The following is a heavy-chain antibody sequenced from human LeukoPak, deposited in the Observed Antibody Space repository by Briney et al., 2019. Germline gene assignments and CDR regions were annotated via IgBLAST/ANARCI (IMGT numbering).Heavy chain of an antibody. CDR2: IYYSGST. Sequence: SETLSLTCTVSGGSISSYYWSWIRQPPGKGLEWIGYIYYSGSTNYNPSLKSRVTISVDTSKNQFSPKLSSVTTADTAVYYCARGNTALGYWGQGTLVTVSS. J-gene: IGHJ4*02. CDR1: GGSISSYY. V-gene: IGHV4-59*01. D-gene: IGHD2-2*02. CDR3: ARGNTALGY.